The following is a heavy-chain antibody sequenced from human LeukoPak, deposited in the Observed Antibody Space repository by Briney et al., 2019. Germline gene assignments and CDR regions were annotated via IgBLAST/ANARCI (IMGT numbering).Heavy chain of an antibody. CDR3: AKEYYLSGTYTHYWHFDL. D-gene: IGHD3-10*01. J-gene: IGHJ2*01. CDR1: GFTFSNYA. CDR2: ISASGGTT. Sequence: SGGSLRLSCAASGFTFSNYAMNWVRQAPGKGPEWVSVISASGGTTHYADSVKGRFTISRDNSKSTLYLQMSSLRAEDTALYYCAKEYYLSGTYTHYWHFDLWGHGTLVTVSS. V-gene: IGHV3-23*01.